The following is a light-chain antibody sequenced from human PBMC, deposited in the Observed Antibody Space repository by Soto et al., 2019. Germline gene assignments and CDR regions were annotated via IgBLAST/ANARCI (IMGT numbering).Light chain of an antibody. Sequence: SYELTLPPSVAVAPGETARISCGGNNIGSKSLFWYQQKAGQAPLLVIYYDTNRPSGIPERFSGSNSGNTATLTISGVEVGDEADYYCQVWDLSSGHREVFGGGTKVTVL. CDR3: QVWDLSSGHREV. CDR1: NIGSKS. V-gene: IGLV3-21*04. J-gene: IGLJ2*01. CDR2: YDT.